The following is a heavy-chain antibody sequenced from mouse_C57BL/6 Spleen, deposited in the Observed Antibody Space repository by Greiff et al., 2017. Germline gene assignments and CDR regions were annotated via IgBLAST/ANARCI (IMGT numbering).Heavy chain of an antibody. Sequence: EVQLVESGGDLVKPGGSLKLSCAASGFTFSSYGMSWVRQTPDKRLEWVATISSGGSYTYYPDSVKGRFTISRDNAKNTLYLQMSSLKSEDTAMYYCARQDYGSRVEYYFDYWGQGTTLTVSS. V-gene: IGHV5-6*01. CDR3: ARQDYGSRVEYYFDY. D-gene: IGHD1-1*01. CDR2: ISSGGSYT. CDR1: GFTFSSYG. J-gene: IGHJ2*01.